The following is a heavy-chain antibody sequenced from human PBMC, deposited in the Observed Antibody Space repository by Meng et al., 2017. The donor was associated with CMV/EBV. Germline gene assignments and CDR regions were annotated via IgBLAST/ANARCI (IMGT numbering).Heavy chain of an antibody. CDR1: GGSISSSSYY. Sequence: RGGGAGVGEASGALGRGCAVSGGSISSSSYYWGWIRQPPGKGLEWIGSIYYSGSTYYNPSLKSRVTISVDTYKNQFSLKLSSVTAADTAVYYCARNPNERDYWGQGTLVTVSS. CDR2: IYYSGST. J-gene: IGHJ4*02. V-gene: IGHV4-39*07. D-gene: IGHD6-25*01. CDR3: ARNPNERDY.